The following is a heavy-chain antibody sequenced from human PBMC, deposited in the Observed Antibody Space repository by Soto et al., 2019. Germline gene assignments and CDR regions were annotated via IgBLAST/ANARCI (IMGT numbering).Heavy chain of an antibody. CDR1: GYTFTSYG. CDR2: ISAYNGNT. Sequence: ASVKVSCKASGYTFTSYGISWVRQAPGQGLEWMGWISAYNGNTNYAQKLQGRVTMTTDTSTSTSYMELRSLRSDDTAVYYCAREFRGYSGYEFPNYFDYWGQGTLVTVSS. D-gene: IGHD5-12*01. CDR3: AREFRGYSGYEFPNYFDY. V-gene: IGHV1-18*01. J-gene: IGHJ4*02.